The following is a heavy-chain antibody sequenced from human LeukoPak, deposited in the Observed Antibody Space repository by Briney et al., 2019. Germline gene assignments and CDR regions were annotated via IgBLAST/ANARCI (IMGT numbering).Heavy chain of an antibody. Sequence: PSETLSLTCTVSGGSISSYYWSWIRQPPGKGLEWIGYIYYSGSTNYNPSLKSRVTISVDTSKNQFSLKLSSVTAADTAVYYCARDARAVGQPVYSYYMDVWGKGTSVTVSS. CDR2: IYYSGST. CDR1: GGSISSYY. CDR3: ARDARAVGQPVYSYYMDV. D-gene: IGHD1-26*01. J-gene: IGHJ6*03. V-gene: IGHV4-59*01.